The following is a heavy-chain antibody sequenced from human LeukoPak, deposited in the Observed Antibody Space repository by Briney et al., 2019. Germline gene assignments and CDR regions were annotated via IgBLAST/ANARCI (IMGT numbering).Heavy chain of an antibody. Sequence: PGGSLRLSCAASGFTFNSYSMSWVRQPPGKGLEWVSAISGSGATTKYADSVKGRFTISRDNSKNTLYLQMNSLRAEDTAVYYCARDGTPVVVTAIHPIDYWGQGTLVTVSS. D-gene: IGHD2-21*02. CDR2: ISGSGATT. V-gene: IGHV3-23*01. CDR1: GFTFNSYS. CDR3: ARDGTPVVVTAIHPIDY. J-gene: IGHJ4*02.